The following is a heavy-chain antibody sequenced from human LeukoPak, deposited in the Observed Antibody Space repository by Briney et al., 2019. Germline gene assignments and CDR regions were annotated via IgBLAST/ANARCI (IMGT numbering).Heavy chain of an antibody. Sequence: HGESLKISCKGSGYSFTSYWIAWVRQMPGKGLEWMGIIYPGDSDTRYSPPFQGQVTVSADKSISTAYLQWSSLKASDTAMYYCARQGSYFDYWAQGTLVTVSS. CDR2: IYPGDSDT. CDR1: GYSFTSYW. CDR3: ARQGSYFDY. V-gene: IGHV5-51*01. J-gene: IGHJ4*02.